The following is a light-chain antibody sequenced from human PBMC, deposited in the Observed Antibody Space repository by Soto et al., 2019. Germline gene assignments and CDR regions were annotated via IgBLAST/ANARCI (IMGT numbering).Light chain of an antibody. V-gene: IGKV3-11*01. CDR1: QSVGSS. CDR3: QQRNSWPFT. CDR2: DTS. J-gene: IGKJ2*01. Sequence: EIVLTQSPATLSLSPGERATLSCRASQSVGSSLGWYLQKPGQAPRLLIFDTSNRATGIPARFSGSGSGTDFTLTISSLEPEDFAVYYCQQRNSWPFTFGQGTKLEIK.